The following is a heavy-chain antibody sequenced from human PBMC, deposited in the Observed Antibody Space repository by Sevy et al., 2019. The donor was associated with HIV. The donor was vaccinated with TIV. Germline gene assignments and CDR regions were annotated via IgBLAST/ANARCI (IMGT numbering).Heavy chain of an antibody. CDR3: ARVHGDYTYFDY. CDR2: IYTSGST. Sequence: SETLSRTCTVSGGSISSHYWSWIRQPAGKGLEWIGRIYTSGSTNYNPSLKSRVTMSVDTSKKQFSLRLSSVTAADTAVYYCARVHGDYTYFDYWGQGTLVTVSS. V-gene: IGHV4-4*07. J-gene: IGHJ4*02. D-gene: IGHD4-17*01. CDR1: GGSISSHY.